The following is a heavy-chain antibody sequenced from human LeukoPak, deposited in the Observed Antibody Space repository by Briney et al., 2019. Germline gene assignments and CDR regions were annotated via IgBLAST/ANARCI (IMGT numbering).Heavy chain of an antibody. CDR1: GFTVSSNY. CDR3: ARVVVVRVVVSRYLDY. V-gene: IGHV3-66*01. CDR2: IYSGGST. D-gene: IGHD2-15*01. Sequence: AGGSLRLSCAASGFTVSSNYMSWVREAPGKGLEWVSVIYSGGSTYYADSVKGRFTSSTDNSKNTLYLQMNSLRDEETAVYYCARVVVVRVVVSRYLDYWGQGTLVTVSS. J-gene: IGHJ4*02.